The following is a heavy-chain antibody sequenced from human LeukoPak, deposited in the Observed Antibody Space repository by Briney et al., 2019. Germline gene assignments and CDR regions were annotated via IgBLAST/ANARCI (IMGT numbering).Heavy chain of an antibody. CDR2: IYYSGST. CDR1: GGSISSYY. CDR3: ARDPSERYYYYMDV. J-gene: IGHJ6*03. Sequence: PSETLSLTCTVSGGSISSYYWSWIRQPPGKGLEWIGYIYYSGSTNYNPSLKSRVTISVDTSKNQFSLKLSSVTAADTAVYYCARDPSERYYYYMDVWGEGTTVTVSS. D-gene: IGHD1-1*01. V-gene: IGHV4-59*01.